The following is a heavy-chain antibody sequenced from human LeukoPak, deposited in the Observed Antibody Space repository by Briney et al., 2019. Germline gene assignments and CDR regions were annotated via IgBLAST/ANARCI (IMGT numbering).Heavy chain of an antibody. CDR1: GGSISSYY. CDR2: IYYSGST. Sequence: SETLSLTCTVSGGSISSYYWSWIRQPPGKXLEWIGYIYYSGSTNYNPSLKSRVTISVDTSKNQFSLKLSSVTAADTAVYYCAREVTFSGYFQHWGQGTLVTVSS. D-gene: IGHD4-23*01. V-gene: IGHV4-59*01. J-gene: IGHJ1*01. CDR3: AREVTFSGYFQH.